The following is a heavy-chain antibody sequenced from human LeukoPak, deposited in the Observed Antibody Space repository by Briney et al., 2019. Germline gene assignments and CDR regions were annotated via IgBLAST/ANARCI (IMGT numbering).Heavy chain of an antibody. D-gene: IGHD2-15*01. Sequence: PGGSLRLSCAASGFTFSNYAMSWGRQAPGKGLEWVSVISSGGNTYFADSVKGRFTISRDNSENTLYLQMNSLRAEDSAVYYCAKGRDSYFFDYWGQGILVTVSS. CDR2: ISSGGNT. CDR3: AKGRDSYFFDY. CDR1: GFTFSNYA. J-gene: IGHJ4*02. V-gene: IGHV3-23*01.